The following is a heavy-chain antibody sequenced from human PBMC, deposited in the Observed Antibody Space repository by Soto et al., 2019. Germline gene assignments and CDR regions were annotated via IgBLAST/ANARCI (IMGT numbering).Heavy chain of an antibody. V-gene: IGHV1-2*04. J-gene: IGHJ6*02. CDR1: GYTFTSYY. Sequence: ASVKVSCKASGYTFTSYYMHWVRQAPGQGLEWMGWINPNSGGTNYAQKFQGWVTMTRDTSISTASMELTRLTSDDTAIYYCARGDSTDCSNGVCSFFYNHDMDVWGQGTTVTVSS. CDR2: INPNSGGT. D-gene: IGHD2-8*01. CDR3: ARGDSTDCSNGVCSFFYNHDMDV.